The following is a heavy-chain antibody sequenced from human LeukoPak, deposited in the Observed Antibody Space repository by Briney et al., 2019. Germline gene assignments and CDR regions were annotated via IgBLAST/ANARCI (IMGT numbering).Heavy chain of an antibody. Sequence: SGGSLRLSCAASGFTFSPYTMNWVRQAPGKGLEWVSYISSSSSTIYYADSVKGRFTISRDNAKNSLYLQMNSLRDEDTAVYYCARGASDPGHNYYDSSGYYHDYWGQGTLVTVSS. D-gene: IGHD3-22*01. CDR1: GFTFSPYT. CDR2: ISSSSSTI. V-gene: IGHV3-48*02. CDR3: ARGASDPGHNYYDSSGYYHDY. J-gene: IGHJ4*02.